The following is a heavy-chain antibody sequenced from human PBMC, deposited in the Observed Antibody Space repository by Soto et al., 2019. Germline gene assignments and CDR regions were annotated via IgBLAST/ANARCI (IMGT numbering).Heavy chain of an antibody. CDR1: GGSISSGGYS. CDR3: AREYYGYWSGTWYYYGMDV. D-gene: IGHD3-3*01. Sequence: PSETLSLTCAVSGGSISSGGYSWSWIRQPPGKGLEWIGRIYTSGSTNYNPSLKSRVTMSVDTSKNQFSLKLSAVTAADTAVYYCAREYYGYWSGTWYYYGMDVWGHGTTVTVSS. J-gene: IGHJ6*02. V-gene: IGHV4-61*02. CDR2: IYTSGST.